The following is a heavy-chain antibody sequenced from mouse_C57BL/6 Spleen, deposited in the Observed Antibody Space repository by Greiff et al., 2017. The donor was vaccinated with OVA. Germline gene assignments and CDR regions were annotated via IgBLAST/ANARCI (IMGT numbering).Heavy chain of an antibody. J-gene: IGHJ1*03. Sequence: VHVKQSGPELVKPGASVKLSCKASGYTFTDYNMHWVKQSHGKSLEWIGYINPNNGGTSYTQKFKGKATLTVNKSSSTAYMELRSLTSEDSAVYYCARFTTVVATRYFDVWGTGTTVTVSS. CDR3: ARFTTVVATRYFDV. CDR2: INPNNGGT. D-gene: IGHD1-1*01. V-gene: IGHV1-22*01. CDR1: GYTFTDYN.